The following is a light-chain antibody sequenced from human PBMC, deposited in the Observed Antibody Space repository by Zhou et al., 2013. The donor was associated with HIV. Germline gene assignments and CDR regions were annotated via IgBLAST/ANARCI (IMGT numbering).Light chain of an antibody. CDR1: QSISSN. V-gene: IGKV3-15*01. CDR2: AAS. CDR3: QQTKTSVPPL. Sequence: EIVMTQSPASLSVSPGERATLSCRASQSISSNLAWYQQKSGQAPRLLIYAASTRATGIPARFTGSGSGTEFTLTISSLQSEDFAVYYCQQTKTSVPPLFGP. J-gene: IGKJ3*01.